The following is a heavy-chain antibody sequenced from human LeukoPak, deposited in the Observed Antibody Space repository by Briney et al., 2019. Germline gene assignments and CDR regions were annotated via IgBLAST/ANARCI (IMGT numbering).Heavy chain of an antibody. CDR1: GGSISSYY. CDR2: IYYSGST. V-gene: IGHV4-59*08. J-gene: IGHJ6*02. CDR3: AMNFLAVPYYYGMDV. Sequence: SETLSLTCTVSGGSISSYYWSWIRQPPGKGLEWIGYIYYSGSTNYNPSLESRLTIAVATSKKQFSLKLSSVTAADTAVYYCAMNFLAVPYYYGMDVWGQGTTVTVSS. D-gene: IGHD3/OR15-3a*01.